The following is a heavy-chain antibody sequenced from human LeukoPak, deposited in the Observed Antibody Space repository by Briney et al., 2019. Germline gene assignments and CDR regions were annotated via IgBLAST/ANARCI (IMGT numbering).Heavy chain of an antibody. CDR3: ASTTAQWLES. CDR1: GGSISSSSYY. J-gene: IGHJ4*02. CDR2: INHGGST. Sequence: PSETLSLTCTVSGGSISSSSYYWGWIRQPPGKGLEWIGEINHGGSTNYNPSLKSRVTISVDTSKNQFSLKLSSVTAADTAVYYCASTTAQWLESWGQGTLVTVSS. D-gene: IGHD6-19*01. V-gene: IGHV4-39*07.